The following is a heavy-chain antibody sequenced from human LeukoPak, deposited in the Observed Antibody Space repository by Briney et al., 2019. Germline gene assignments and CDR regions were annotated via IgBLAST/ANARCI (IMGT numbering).Heavy chain of an antibody. J-gene: IGHJ5*02. CDR3: ARDNSQGDSAWWFDP. CDR2: INPSGDNT. CDR1: GYTFTNNY. D-gene: IGHD1-26*01. V-gene: IGHV1-46*01. Sequence: EASVKVSCKASGYTFTNNYMHWVRLAPGQGLEWMGIINPSGDNTWYAQKFQGRVTMTRDMATSTDYMEVSSLKSEDTAVYYCARDNSQGDSAWWFDPWGQGTLVTVSS.